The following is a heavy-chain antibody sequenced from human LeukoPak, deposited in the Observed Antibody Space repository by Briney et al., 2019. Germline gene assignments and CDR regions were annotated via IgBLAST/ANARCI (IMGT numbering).Heavy chain of an antibody. J-gene: IGHJ4*02. D-gene: IGHD7-27*01. CDR3: AKNWGYLES. Sequence: ETLSLTCAVSGGSLSSTNWWSWVRQAPGKGLEWVSVTRYSGDRTYYADSVKGRFTMSRDNSKNTLYLQMNSLRAEDTAVYYCAKNWGYLESWGQGTLVTVSS. CDR1: GGSLSSTN. V-gene: IGHV3-23*01. CDR2: TRYSGDRT.